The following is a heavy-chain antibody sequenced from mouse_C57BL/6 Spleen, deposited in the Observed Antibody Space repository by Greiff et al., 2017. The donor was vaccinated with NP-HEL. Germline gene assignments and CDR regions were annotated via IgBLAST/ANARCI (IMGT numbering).Heavy chain of an antibody. CDR2: ISDGGSYT. CDR1: GFTFSSYA. CDR3: AREGLDGYFFDY. Sequence: EVQLVESGGGLVKPGGSLKLSCAASGFTFSSYAMSWVRQTPEKRLEWVATISDGGSYTYYPDNVKGRFTISRDNAKNNLYLQMSHLKSEDTAMYYCAREGLDGYFFDYWGQGTTLTVSS. V-gene: IGHV5-4*01. D-gene: IGHD2-3*01. J-gene: IGHJ2*01.